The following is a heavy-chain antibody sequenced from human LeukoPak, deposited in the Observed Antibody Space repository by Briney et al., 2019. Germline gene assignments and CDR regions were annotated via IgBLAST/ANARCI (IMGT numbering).Heavy chain of an antibody. D-gene: IGHD3-10*01. CDR1: GGTFSSYA. Sequence: SVKVSCKASGGTFSSYAISWVRQAPGQGLEWMGGVIPIFGTANYAQQFQERVTITRDMSTRAAYMERSSLRSEDTAVYYFAADFRVTMFRGSHWYYMDVWGKETTVTVSS. V-gene: IGHV1-69*05. J-gene: IGHJ6*03. CDR3: AADFRVTMFRGSHWYYMDV. CDR2: VIPIFGTA.